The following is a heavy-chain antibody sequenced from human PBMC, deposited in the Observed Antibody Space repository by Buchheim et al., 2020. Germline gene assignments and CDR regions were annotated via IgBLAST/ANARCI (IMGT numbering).Heavy chain of an antibody. CDR2: IWYDGSNK. CDR1: GFTFSSYG. CDR3: AREGPLKVPGYSSSWYLVESPCEWGGHCYYYGMDV. Sequence: QVQLVESGGGVVQPGRSLRLSCAASGFTFSSYGMHWVRQAPGKGLEWVAVIWYDGSNKYYADSVKGRFTISRDNSKNTLYLQMNSLRAEDTAVYYCAREGPLKVPGYSSSWYLVESPCEWGGHCYYYGMDVWGQGTT. J-gene: IGHJ6*02. D-gene: IGHD6-13*01. V-gene: IGHV3-33*01.